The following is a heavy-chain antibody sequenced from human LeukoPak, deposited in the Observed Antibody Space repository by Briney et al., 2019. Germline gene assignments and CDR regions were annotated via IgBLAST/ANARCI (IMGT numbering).Heavy chain of an antibody. CDR1: GFTFDDYG. J-gene: IGHJ1*01. CDR2: ISSSSSYI. V-gene: IGHV3-21*01. D-gene: IGHD6-13*01. Sequence: GGSLRLSCAASGFTFDDYGMSWVRQAPGKGLEWVSSISSSSSYIYYADSVKGRFTISRDNAKNSLYLQMNSLRAEDTAVYYCARGGYSSTLYGRYQHWGQGTLVTVSP. CDR3: ARGGYSSTLYGRYQH.